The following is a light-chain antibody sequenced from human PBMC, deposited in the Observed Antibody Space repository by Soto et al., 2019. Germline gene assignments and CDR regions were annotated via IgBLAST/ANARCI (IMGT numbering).Light chain of an antibody. CDR1: SGHSSFI. CDR3: ETWDDNTWV. Sequence: QLVLTQSSSASASLGSSVKLTCTLSSGHSSFIIAWHQQQPGKAPRFLMKLEGDGSYDKGSGVPDRFSGSSSGAGRYLTISNLQFEDEADYYCETWDDNTWVFGGGTKLTVL. J-gene: IGLJ3*02. CDR2: LEGDGSY. V-gene: IGLV4-60*02.